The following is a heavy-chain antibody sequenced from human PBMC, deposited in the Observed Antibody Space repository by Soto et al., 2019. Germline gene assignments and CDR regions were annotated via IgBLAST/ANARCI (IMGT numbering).Heavy chain of an antibody. V-gene: IGHV1-18*01. D-gene: IGHD3-16*01. CDR1: GYTFTSYG. J-gene: IGHJ4*02. Sequence: ASVKVSCKASGYTFTSYGISWVRQAPGQGLEWMGWISANNGTTNYAQKFQGRVTMITDTSTSTAYMELRSLRSDDTAVYYCAIQDGGVVYWGQGTRVTVSS. CDR3: AIQDGGVVY. CDR2: ISANNGTT.